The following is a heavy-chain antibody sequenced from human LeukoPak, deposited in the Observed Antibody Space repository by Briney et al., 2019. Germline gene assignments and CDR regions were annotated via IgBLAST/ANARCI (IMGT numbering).Heavy chain of an antibody. D-gene: IGHD2-21*02. V-gene: IGHV4-59*01. J-gene: IGHJ6*02. CDR2: ISHRGFT. CDR1: GGSFNNYY. CDR3: ARVGAVTANFWAMDV. Sequence: PSETLSLTCTVSGGSFNNYYWTWIRQPPGKGLEWLGYISHRGFTTYNPSLNSRVTISLDTSKSQFSLRLTSVTAADTAVYYCARVGAVTANFWAMDVWGQGTTVTVSS.